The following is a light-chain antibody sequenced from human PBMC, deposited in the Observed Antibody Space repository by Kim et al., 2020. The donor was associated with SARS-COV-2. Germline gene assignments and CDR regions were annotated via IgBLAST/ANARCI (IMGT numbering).Light chain of an antibody. CDR1: NLGDKY. V-gene: IGLV3-1*01. CDR2: QNY. CDR3: QAWDFNRV. J-gene: IGLJ3*02. Sequence: SVSQGQTGPFTGAGDNLGDKYISWYQQKSGQSPVLVIYQNYKRPSGIPERCSGSNSGNTATLTISGTQAMDEADYYCQAWDFNRVFGRGTQLTVL.